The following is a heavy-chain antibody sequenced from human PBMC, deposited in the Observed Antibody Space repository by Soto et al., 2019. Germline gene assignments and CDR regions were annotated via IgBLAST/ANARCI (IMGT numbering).Heavy chain of an antibody. CDR1: GFIFSSYG. CDR3: AREGPYCSGGSCSSPYFDY. J-gene: IGHJ4*02. CDR2: VSYDGSNT. V-gene: IGHV3-33*01. D-gene: IGHD2-15*01. Sequence: GGSLRLSCAASGFIFSSYGMHWVRQAPGKGLEWVAVVSYDGSNTYYVDSVKGRFTISRDNSKNTLYLQMNSLRAEDTGVYYCAREGPYCSGGSCSSPYFDYWGQGTLVTVSS.